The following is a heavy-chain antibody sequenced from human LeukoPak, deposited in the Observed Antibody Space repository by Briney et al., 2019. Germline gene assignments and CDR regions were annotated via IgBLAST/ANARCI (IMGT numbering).Heavy chain of an antibody. D-gene: IGHD6-6*01. CDR3: AKMSSSSGDGYFDY. CDR2: IWYGGNNK. V-gene: IGHV3-30*18. CDR1: GFTFSSYG. J-gene: IGHJ4*02. Sequence: GRSLRLSCAASGFTFSSYGMHWVRQAPGKGLEWVAVIWYGGNNKYYADSVKGRFTISRDNSENTLYLQMNSLRAEDTAVYYCAKMSSSSGDGYFDYWGQGTLVTVSS.